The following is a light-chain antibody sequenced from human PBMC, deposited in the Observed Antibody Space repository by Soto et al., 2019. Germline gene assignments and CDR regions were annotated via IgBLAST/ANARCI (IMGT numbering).Light chain of an antibody. CDR1: QDIDIH. CDR3: QQRSNWLT. J-gene: IGKJ4*01. V-gene: IGKV3-11*01. CDR2: NAS. Sequence: EIVLTQSPGTLSLSPGERATLSCRASQDIDIHLAWYQHKPGQAPRLLIYNASNRPAGIPVRFSGSGSGTDFTLTISSLEPEVFGVYYCQQRSNWLTWGGGTKVDIK.